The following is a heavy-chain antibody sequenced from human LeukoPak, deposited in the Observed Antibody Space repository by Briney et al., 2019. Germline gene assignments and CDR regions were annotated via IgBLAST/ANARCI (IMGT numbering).Heavy chain of an antibody. J-gene: IGHJ4*02. D-gene: IGHD2-21*01. CDR2: IGSNGADT. Sequence: PGGSLRLSCAASGFTFSSIAMTWVRQAPGKGLQWVSAIGSNGADTYYADSVKGRFTISRDNSKNTLYLQMNSLRAEDTAVYFCGEGGGGHYDYWGQGTLVTV. V-gene: IGHV3-23*01. CDR1: GFTFSSIA. CDR3: GEGGGGHYDY.